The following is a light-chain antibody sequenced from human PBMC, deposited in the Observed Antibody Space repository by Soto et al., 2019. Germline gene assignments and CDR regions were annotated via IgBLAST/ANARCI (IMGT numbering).Light chain of an antibody. CDR2: AAS. CDR1: QSISRS. J-gene: IGKJ2*01. CDR3: XQSYSXPYT. V-gene: IGKV1-39*01. Sequence: DIQMTQSPSSLSASVGDRVTIPCRASQSISRSLNWYQQKPGKAPKLLIYAASSLQXXXPXRFXXXXXXXXXXXXXXXXQPEDFATYYCXQSYSXPYTFGQGTKLEIK.